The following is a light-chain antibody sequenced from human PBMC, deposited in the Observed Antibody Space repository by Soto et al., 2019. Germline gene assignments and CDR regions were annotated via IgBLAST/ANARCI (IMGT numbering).Light chain of an antibody. V-gene: IGKV3-20*01. CDR1: QNVASSY. Sequence: ETVLTQSPGTLSLSPGERATLSCRASQNVASSYLAWYQQKPGQAPRLLIYGSSIRGAGIPDRFSGSGSGTDFTLTISRLDPEDFAVYFCQQYGSPPRTFGQGTKVDIK. CDR3: QQYGSPPRT. J-gene: IGKJ1*01. CDR2: GSS.